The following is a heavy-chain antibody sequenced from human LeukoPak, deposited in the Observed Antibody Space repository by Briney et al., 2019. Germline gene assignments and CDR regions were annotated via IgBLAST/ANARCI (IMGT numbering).Heavy chain of an antibody. CDR1: GGSISSYY. CDR2: IYYSGST. J-gene: IGHJ6*02. D-gene: IGHD5-12*01. V-gene: IGHV4-59*01. Sequence: SETLSLTCTVSGGSISSYYWSWIRQPPGKGLEWIGYIYYSGSTNYNPSLKSRVTISVDTSKNQFSLKLSSVTAADTAVYYCAKSLDIVATSRGPLYYYYGMDVWGQGTTVTVSS. CDR3: AKSLDIVATSRGPLYYYYGMDV.